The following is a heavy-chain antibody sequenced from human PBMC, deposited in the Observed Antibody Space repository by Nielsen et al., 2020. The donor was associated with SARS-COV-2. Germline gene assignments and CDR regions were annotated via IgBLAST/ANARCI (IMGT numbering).Heavy chain of an antibody. V-gene: IGHV3-11*01. J-gene: IGHJ6*02. D-gene: IGHD4-17*01. CDR2: ISSSGSTI. CDR1: GFTFSDYY. Sequence: GESLKISCAASGFTFSDYYMSWIRQAPGKGLEWVSYISSSGSTIYYADSVKGRFTISRDNAKNSLYLQMNSLRAEDTAVYYCAREEVINRDYGDYPWYYYGMDVWGQGTTVTVSS. CDR3: AREEVINRDYGDYPWYYYGMDV.